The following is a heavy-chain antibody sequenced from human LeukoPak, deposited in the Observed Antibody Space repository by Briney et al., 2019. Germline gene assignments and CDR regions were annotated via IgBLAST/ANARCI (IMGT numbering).Heavy chain of an antibody. V-gene: IGHV3-7*01. CDR2: IKQDGSEK. CDR1: GLTFSSYW. J-gene: IGHJ4*02. Sequence: GGSLRLSCAASGLTFSSYWMSWVRQAPGKGLEWVANIKQDGSEKYYVDSVKGRFTISRDNAKNSLYLQMNSLRAEDTAVYYCARVRIDYYDSSGSIDYWGQGTLVTVSS. D-gene: IGHD3-22*01. CDR3: ARVRIDYYDSSGSIDY.